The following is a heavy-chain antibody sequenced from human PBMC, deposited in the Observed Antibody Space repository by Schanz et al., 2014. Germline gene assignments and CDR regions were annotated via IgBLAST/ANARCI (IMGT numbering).Heavy chain of an antibody. Sequence: QVQLVQSGAEVKKPGSSVKFSCKASGGPFSSSTLTWVRQAPGQGLEWMGRIIPILDKTNYAQKFQGRVTMTADKSTSTVYMEVSGLRSEDTAVYYCAKVDRTRYYAMDVWGQGTTVTVSS. CDR3: AKVDRTRYYAMDV. CDR1: GGPFSSST. J-gene: IGHJ6*02. D-gene: IGHD3-9*01. CDR2: IIPILDKT. V-gene: IGHV1-69*08.